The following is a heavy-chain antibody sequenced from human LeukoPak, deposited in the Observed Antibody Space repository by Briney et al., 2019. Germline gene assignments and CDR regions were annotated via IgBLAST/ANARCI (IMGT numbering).Heavy chain of an antibody. J-gene: IGHJ4*02. Sequence: GGSLRLSCAASGFTFNVYSMVWVRQAPGKGLEWLSYIGYASTPIYYADSVKGRFTVSRDNAKNSLYLQMSSLKDEDTAVYYCASAGSDTQSWWFDYWGQGALVTVSS. D-gene: IGHD2-15*01. CDR2: IGYASTPI. CDR3: ASAGSDTQSWWFDY. CDR1: GFTFNVYS. V-gene: IGHV3-48*02.